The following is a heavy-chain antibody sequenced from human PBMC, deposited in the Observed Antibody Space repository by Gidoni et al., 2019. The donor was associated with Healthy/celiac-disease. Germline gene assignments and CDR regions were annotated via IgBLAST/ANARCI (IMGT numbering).Heavy chain of an antibody. CDR2: IWYDGSNK. D-gene: IGHD6-13*01. CDR3: ARDGRIAAAGTIFDY. V-gene: IGHV3-33*08. CDR1: GFTFSSYG. Sequence: VQLVVSGGGVVQPGRSLRLSCAASGFTFSSYGMHWVRQAPGKGLEWVAVIWYDGSNKYYADSVKGRFTSSRDNTKNTLYLQMNSLRAEDTAVYYCARDGRIAAAGTIFDYWGQGTLVTVSS. J-gene: IGHJ4*02.